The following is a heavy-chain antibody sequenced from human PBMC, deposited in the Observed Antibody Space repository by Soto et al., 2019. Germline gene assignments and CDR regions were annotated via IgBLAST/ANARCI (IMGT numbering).Heavy chain of an antibody. Sequence: GGSLRLSCAASGFTFSSSAMGWVRQAPGKGLEWVSAISGSGGSTYYADTVKGRFTVSRDNSKNTLYLQMNSLRAEDMAVYYCARSGYYYPLDFDHWGQGNLVTVSS. CDR2: ISGSGGST. V-gene: IGHV3-23*01. CDR1: GFTFSSSA. CDR3: ARSGYYYPLDFDH. J-gene: IGHJ4*02. D-gene: IGHD3-22*01.